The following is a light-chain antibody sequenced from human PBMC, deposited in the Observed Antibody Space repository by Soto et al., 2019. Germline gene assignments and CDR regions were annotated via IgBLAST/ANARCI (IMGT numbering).Light chain of an antibody. CDR2: QHS. CDR3: RAWDSSTDVV. J-gene: IGLJ2*01. Sequence: SYELTQPPSVSVSPGQTASITCSGDKLGDKYTCWYQQKPGQSPVLVIYQHSQRPSGIPERFSGSNSGNTATLTISGTQAMDEADYYCRAWDSSTDVVFGGGTKLTVL. CDR1: KLGDKY. V-gene: IGLV3-1*01.